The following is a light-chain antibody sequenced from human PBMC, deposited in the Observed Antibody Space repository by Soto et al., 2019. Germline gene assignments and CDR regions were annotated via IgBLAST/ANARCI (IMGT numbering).Light chain of an antibody. J-gene: IGKJ1*01. Sequence: DLQMPQSPSPVSASVGDRVTIPCRASPGLSTWLAWYQQIPGKAPKLLIYAASSLQSGVPSRFSGGGSGTDFTLTISSLQPEDFATYYCQQANSFPWTFGQGTKVEIK. CDR2: AAS. CDR3: QQANSFPWT. V-gene: IGKV1-12*02. CDR1: PGLSTW.